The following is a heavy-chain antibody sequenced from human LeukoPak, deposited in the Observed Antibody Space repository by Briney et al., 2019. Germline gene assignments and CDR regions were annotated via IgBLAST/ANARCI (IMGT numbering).Heavy chain of an antibody. CDR2: ISAYNGNT. D-gene: IGHD2-8*01. CDR1: GYTFTSYG. J-gene: IGHJ5*02. Sequence: ASVKVSCKASGYTFTSYGISWVRQAPGQGLEWMGWISAYNGNTNYAQKLQGRVTMTTDTSTSTASLELRSLRSDDTAVYYCARSIVLMVYAWFDPWGQGTLVTVSS. V-gene: IGHV1-18*01. CDR3: ARSIVLMVYAWFDP.